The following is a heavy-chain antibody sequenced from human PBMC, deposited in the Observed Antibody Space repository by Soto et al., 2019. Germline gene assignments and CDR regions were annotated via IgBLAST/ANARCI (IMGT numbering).Heavy chain of an antibody. Sequence: PSETLSLTCTVSGGSISSGDYYWNWIRQSPAKGLEWIGSNHYIGTSYTNPSLQSRLSISVDASQSQFSLRLTSVTAADTAVYYCAREGGSYDSGGYLIRGAFDIWGPGTMVTVSS. V-gene: IGHV4-31*03. CDR1: GGSISSGDYY. D-gene: IGHD3-22*01. CDR2: NHYIGTS. J-gene: IGHJ3*02. CDR3: AREGGSYDSGGYLIRGAFDI.